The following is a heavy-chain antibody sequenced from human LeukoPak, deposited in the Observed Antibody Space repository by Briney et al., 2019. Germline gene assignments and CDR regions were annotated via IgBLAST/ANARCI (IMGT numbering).Heavy chain of an antibody. CDR3: ARGSKSLGEYFQY. CDR1: GGSISSYY. Sequence: SETLSLTCTVSGGSISSYYWSWIRQPPGKGLEYIGYIYYTGSKNYSPSLKSRVTISLDTSKNQFSLKLSSVTAADTAVYYCARGSKSLGEYFQYWGQGTLVTVSS. D-gene: IGHD3-16*01. J-gene: IGHJ1*01. V-gene: IGHV4-59*01. CDR2: IYYTGSK.